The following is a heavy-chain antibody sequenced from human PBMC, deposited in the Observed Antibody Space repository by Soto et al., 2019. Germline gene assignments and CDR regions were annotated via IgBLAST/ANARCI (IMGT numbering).Heavy chain of an antibody. Sequence: ASVKVSCKASGYTFTSYGISWVRQAPGQGLEWMGWISAYNGNTNYAQKFQGRVTITADKSTSTAYMELSSLRSEDTAVYYCARESSSWYGVYYYYGMDVWGQGTTVTVSS. V-gene: IGHV1-18*01. J-gene: IGHJ6*02. CDR1: GYTFTSYG. CDR3: ARESSSWYGVYYYYGMDV. CDR2: ISAYNGNT. D-gene: IGHD6-13*01.